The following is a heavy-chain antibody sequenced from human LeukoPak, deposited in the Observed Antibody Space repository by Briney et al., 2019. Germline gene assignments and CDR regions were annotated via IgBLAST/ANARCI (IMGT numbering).Heavy chain of an antibody. D-gene: IGHD2-8*02. V-gene: IGHV4-59*01. CDR3: ARDNRSRGTGFDY. J-gene: IGHJ4*02. Sequence: PSETLSLTCTVSGGSISSYCWSWIRQPPGKGLEWIGYIYYSGSTNYNPSLKSRVTISVDTSKNQFSLKLSSVTAADTAVYYCARDNRSRGTGFDYWGQGTLVTVSS. CDR1: GGSISSYC. CDR2: IYYSGST.